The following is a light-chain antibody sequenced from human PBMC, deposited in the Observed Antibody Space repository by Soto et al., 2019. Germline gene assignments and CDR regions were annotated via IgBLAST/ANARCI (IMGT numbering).Light chain of an antibody. CDR3: QNYNSAPQT. Sequence: DIQMTQSPSSLSASVRDRVTITCRASQGIIDYLAWYQQKPGKAPQLLIYAASTLQSGVPSRFSGSGSGTDFTLTISGLQSEDVATYYCQNYNSAPQTFGQGTKVEIK. CDR1: QGIIDY. V-gene: IGKV1-27*01. CDR2: AAS. J-gene: IGKJ1*01.